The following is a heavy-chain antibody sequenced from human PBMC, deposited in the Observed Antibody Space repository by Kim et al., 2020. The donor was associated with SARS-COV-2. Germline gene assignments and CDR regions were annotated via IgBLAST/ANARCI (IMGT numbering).Heavy chain of an antibody. CDR2: IYPGGSNT. CDR3: ARLRALEEIITWFDP. J-gene: IGHJ5*02. Sequence: GESLKISCTGSGYDFSNYWIAWVRQMPGKGLEWMGTIYPGGSNTRYSPSFQGQVTISADTSISTAYLQWTSLKASDTAMYYCARLRALEEIITWFDPWGQGTLVTVSS. D-gene: IGHD3-10*01. CDR1: GYDFSNYW. V-gene: IGHV5-51*01.